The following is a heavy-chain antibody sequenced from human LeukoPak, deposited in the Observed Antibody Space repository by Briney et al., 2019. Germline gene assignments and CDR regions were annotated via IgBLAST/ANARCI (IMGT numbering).Heavy chain of an antibody. D-gene: IGHD6-19*01. CDR2: IYSSGNT. Sequence: SETLSLTCTASGASISTYYWSWIRQPPGKGLEWIGYIYSSGNTNYNPSLKGRVTISVDTSKNQFSLKLSSVTAADTAMYYCARDPQGWVRFDSWGQGILVTVSS. CDR1: GASISTYY. CDR3: ARDPQGWVRFDS. J-gene: IGHJ4*02. V-gene: IGHV4-59*01.